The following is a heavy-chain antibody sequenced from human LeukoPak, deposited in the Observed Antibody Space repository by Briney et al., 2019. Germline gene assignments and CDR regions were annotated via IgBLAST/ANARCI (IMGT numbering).Heavy chain of an antibody. J-gene: IGHJ4*02. CDR1: GFTFSSYA. CDR3: AKRYDSSGYLFDY. D-gene: IGHD3-22*01. Sequence: GRSLRLSCAASGFTFSSYAMSWVRQAPGKGLEWVSAISGSGGSTYYADSVKGRFTISRDNSKNTLYLQMNSLRAEDTAVYYCAKRYDSSGYLFDYWGQGTLVTVSS. V-gene: IGHV3-23*01. CDR2: ISGSGGST.